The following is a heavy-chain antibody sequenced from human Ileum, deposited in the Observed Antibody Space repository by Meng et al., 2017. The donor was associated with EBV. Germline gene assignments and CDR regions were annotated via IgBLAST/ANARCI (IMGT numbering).Heavy chain of an antibody. CDR2: IYYSGNT. V-gene: IGHV4-39*01. Sequence: QVQLQESGPGLVKPSETLSLTCTVSGDSISSSPYFWGWIRQPPGKGLEWIGSIYYSGNTYYTPSLKSRLTISVDTSKNQFSLKLTSVTAADTAVYYCARQLDTVTSGDWGPGTMVTVS. CDR1: GDSISSSPYF. J-gene: IGHJ4*02. CDR3: ARQLDTVTSGD. D-gene: IGHD4-17*01.